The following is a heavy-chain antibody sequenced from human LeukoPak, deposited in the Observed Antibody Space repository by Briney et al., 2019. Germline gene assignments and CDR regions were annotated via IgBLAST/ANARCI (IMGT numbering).Heavy chain of an antibody. CDR2: IIPIFGTA. V-gene: IGHV1-69*13. CDR3: ARGWLRFLEWLLDY. D-gene: IGHD3-3*01. Sequence: SVKVSCKASGGTFSSYAISWVRQAPGQGREWMGGIIPIFGTANYAQKFQGRVTITADESTSTAYMELSSLRSEDTAVYYCARGWLRFLEWLLDYWGQGTLVTVSS. J-gene: IGHJ4*02. CDR1: GGTFSSYA.